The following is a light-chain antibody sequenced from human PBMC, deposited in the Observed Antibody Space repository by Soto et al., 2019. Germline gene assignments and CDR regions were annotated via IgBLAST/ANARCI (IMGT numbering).Light chain of an antibody. J-gene: IGKJ2*02. V-gene: IGKV1-9*01. CDR3: QQLHTSLPCT. Sequence: IPLTQFPSSLSASVGDRVTITCRASQEIGNYLAWYRQKPGNAPELLIFSASTLQVGVPSRFSGSGSGTDFTLTISSLQPEDFATYYCQQLHTSLPCTFGQGTRL. CDR1: QEIGNY. CDR2: SAS.